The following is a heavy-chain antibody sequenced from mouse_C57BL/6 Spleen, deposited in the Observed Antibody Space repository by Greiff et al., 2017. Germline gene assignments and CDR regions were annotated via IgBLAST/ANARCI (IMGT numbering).Heavy chain of an antibody. D-gene: IGHD1-1*01. Sequence: VQLQQSGTVLARPGASVKMSCKTSGYTFTSYWMHWVKQRPGQGLEWIGAIYPGNSDTSYNQKFKGKAKLTAVTSASTAYMELSSLTNEDSAVYYCTSSYCGSSDRYFDGWGTGTTVTVSS. CDR2: IYPGNSDT. J-gene: IGHJ1*03. CDR1: GYTFTSYW. V-gene: IGHV1-5*01. CDR3: TSSYCGSSDRYFDG.